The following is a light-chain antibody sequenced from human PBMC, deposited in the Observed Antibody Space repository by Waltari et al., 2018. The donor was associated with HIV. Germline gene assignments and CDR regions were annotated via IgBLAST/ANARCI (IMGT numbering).Light chain of an antibody. CDR2: AVS. V-gene: IGKV1-17*01. J-gene: IGKJ1*01. CDR3: LQYNSHPWT. CDR1: QDIRND. Sequence: DVQMTQSPSSLSASVGDRVTITCRASQDIRNDLGWYQQKPGRAPKRLIYAVSQGGVSSRFSGSGSGTEFTLTISSLQPEDFATYFCLQYNSHPWTFGQGTKVEIK.